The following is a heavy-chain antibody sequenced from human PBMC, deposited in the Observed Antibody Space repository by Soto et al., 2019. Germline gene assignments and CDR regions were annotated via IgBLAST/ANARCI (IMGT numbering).Heavy chain of an antibody. D-gene: IGHD3-16*01. J-gene: IGHJ6*03. CDR3: AGSLGTYYYYYYMDV. V-gene: IGHV3-23*01. Sequence: GGSLRLSCAASGFTFSSYAMSWVRQAPGKGLEWVSAIRGSGGSTYYADSVKGRFTITRDNSKNTRYLQMNSLRAEDTAIYYCAGSLGTYYYYYYMDVWGKGTTVTVSS. CDR1: GFTFSSYA. CDR2: IRGSGGST.